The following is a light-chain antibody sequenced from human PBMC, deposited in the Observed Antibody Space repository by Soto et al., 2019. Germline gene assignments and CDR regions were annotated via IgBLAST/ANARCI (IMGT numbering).Light chain of an antibody. J-gene: IGKJ5*01. CDR2: GVS. CDR3: QQYHNTPIT. V-gene: IGKV3-20*01. Sequence: IVLTHSPGTLSFSPGDIATLSFRASQSVSSNYLAWYQQIPGQAPRLLIYGVSSRAAGIPDRFSGSGSGTDFTLTINRLEPEDFAVYYCQQYHNTPITFGQGTRLEIK. CDR1: QSVSSNY.